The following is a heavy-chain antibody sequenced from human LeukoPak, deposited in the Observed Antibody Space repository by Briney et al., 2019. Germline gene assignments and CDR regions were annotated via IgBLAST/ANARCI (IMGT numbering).Heavy chain of an antibody. CDR2: NYSGGST. Sequence: PGGSLRLSCAASGFTVSSNHMSWVRQAPGKGLEWVSVNYSGGSTYYADSVKGRFTISRDNSKNTLYLQVNSLRAEDTAIYYCARAVRGFSYGGFDYWGQGTLVTVSS. D-gene: IGHD5-18*01. CDR3: ARAVRGFSYGGFDY. J-gene: IGHJ4*02. CDR1: GFTVSSNH. V-gene: IGHV3-53*01.